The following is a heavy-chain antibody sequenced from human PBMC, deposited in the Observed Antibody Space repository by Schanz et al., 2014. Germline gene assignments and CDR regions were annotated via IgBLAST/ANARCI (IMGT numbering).Heavy chain of an antibody. CDR1: GFMFSIEW. CDR3: ELITLDRGVRNDY. D-gene: IGHD3-10*01. CDR2: INHSGGT. J-gene: IGHJ4*02. Sequence: GQLVESWGGLVQPGGSLRLSCAASGFMFSIEWMSWIRQPPGKGLEWIGEINHSGGTNYNPSLKSRVTMSVDTSKNQFSLILTSVTAADTAVYYCELITLDRGVRNDYWGQGTLVSVSS. V-gene: IGHV4-34*08.